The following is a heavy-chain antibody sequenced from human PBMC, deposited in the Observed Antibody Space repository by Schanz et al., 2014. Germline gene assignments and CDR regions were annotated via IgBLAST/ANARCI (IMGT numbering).Heavy chain of an antibody. J-gene: IGHJ5*01. D-gene: IGHD3-10*01. CDR1: GFNSDDYA. Sequence: EVQVVESGGGLVQPGGSLRLSCTASGFNSDDYAMHWVRQAPGKGLEWVSNIPWNGAAIGYAGSVRGRFTISRDNSKNTVHLQMNSLRAEDTAVYYCAKQHIVRGVIYLNWFDSWGQGTLVTVSS. CDR2: IPWNGAAI. CDR3: AKQHIVRGVIYLNWFDS. V-gene: IGHV3-9*02.